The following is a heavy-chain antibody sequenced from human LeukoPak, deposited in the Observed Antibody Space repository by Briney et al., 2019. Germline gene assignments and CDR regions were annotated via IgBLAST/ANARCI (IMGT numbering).Heavy chain of an antibody. J-gene: IGHJ4*02. CDR3: ARDRGPGATPTY. Sequence: SGTLSLTCAVSGGSISSNNWWSWVRQPPGKGLEWIGSIYHSGSTYYNPSLKSRVTISVDTSKNQFSLKLSSVTAADTAVYYCARDRGPGATPTYWGQGTLVTVSS. V-gene: IGHV4-4*02. CDR1: GGSISSNNW. D-gene: IGHD1-26*01. CDR2: IYHSGST.